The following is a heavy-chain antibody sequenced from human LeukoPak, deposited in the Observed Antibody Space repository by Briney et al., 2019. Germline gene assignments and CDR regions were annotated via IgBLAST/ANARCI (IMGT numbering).Heavy chain of an antibody. D-gene: IGHD1-1*01. Sequence: SETLSLTCTVSGGSINTPNYYWGWIRQTPGKGLEWIGNIFYSGGTYYNPSLKSRVTMSADTSKNQFSLNLSSVTAADTAVYFCARLGVNWYLDYWGQGTLVTVSS. CDR2: IFYSGGT. CDR3: ARLGVNWYLDY. CDR1: GGSINTPNYY. J-gene: IGHJ4*02. V-gene: IGHV4-39*07.